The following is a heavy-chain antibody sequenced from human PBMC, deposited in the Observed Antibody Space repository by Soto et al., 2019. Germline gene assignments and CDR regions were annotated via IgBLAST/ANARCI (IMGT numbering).Heavy chain of an antibody. V-gene: IGHV1-24*01. CDR2: FDPEDGKT. D-gene: IGHD1-26*01. Sequence: QVQLVQSGAEVKKPGASVKVSCQVSGDLLSGLYMHWVRQAPGKGLEWMGGFDPEDGKTIYEQKFQGRVTITDATTTDTAYMDLSRLSSDDTAVYYCTAGVGATLWLDPWGQGTLVTVSS. CDR3: TAGVGATLWLDP. J-gene: IGHJ5*02. CDR1: GDLLSGLY.